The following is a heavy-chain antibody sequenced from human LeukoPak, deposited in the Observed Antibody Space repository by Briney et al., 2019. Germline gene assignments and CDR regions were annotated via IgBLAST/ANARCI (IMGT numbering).Heavy chain of an antibody. D-gene: IGHD3-16*01. CDR1: GGSISRSSYY. J-gene: IGHJ6*02. CDR3: ARDNRLRGSYYYGMDV. Sequence: PSETLSLTCTVSGGSISRSSYYWAWIRQPPGKGPEWVGSVYYTGTTYSNPSLKSRVTISLDTSKHQFSLKLRSVTAADTAVYFCARDNRLRGSYYYGMDVWGQGTTVTVSS. V-gene: IGHV4-39*07. CDR2: VYYTGTT.